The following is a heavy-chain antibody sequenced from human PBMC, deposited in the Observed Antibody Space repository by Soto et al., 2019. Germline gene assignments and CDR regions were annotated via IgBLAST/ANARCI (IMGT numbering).Heavy chain of an antibody. CDR1: GFTFSSYS. Sequence: EVQLVESGGGLVKPGGSLRLSCAASGFTFSSYSMNWVRQAPGKGLEWVSSISSSRSYIYYADSVKGRFTISRDNAKNTLYVQMNSLGVEDTAVYFWAKDGDYVWGSHRWSDACDIWGQGTMVTVSS. CDR2: ISSSRSYI. D-gene: IGHD3-16*02. V-gene: IGHV3-21*01. CDR3: AKDGDYVWGSHRWSDACDI. J-gene: IGHJ3*02.